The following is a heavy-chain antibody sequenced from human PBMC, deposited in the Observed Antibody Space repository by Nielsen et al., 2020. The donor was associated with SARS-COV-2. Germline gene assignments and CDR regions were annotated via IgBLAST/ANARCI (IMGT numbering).Heavy chain of an antibody. CDR2: ISAYNGNT. J-gene: IGHJ6*03. D-gene: IGHD3-3*01. V-gene: IGHV1-18*01. CDR3: ARGGYYDFWSGYYTRYYYYMDV. Sequence: VRQMPGKGLEWIGWISAYNGNTNYAQKLQGRVTMTTDTSTSTAYMELRSLRSDDTAVYYCARGGYYDFWSGYYTRYYYYMDVWGKGTTVTVSS.